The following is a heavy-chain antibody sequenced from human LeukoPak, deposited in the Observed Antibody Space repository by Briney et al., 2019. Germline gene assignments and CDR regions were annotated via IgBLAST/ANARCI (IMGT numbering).Heavy chain of an antibody. CDR1: GYTFTSYD. J-gene: IGHJ6*03. Sequence: GASVKVSCKASGYTFTSYDISWVRQAPGQGLEWMGWINPNSGDTNYAQKFQGRVTMTRDTSISTAYMELSRLRSDDTAVYYCARDRGVDYCSGGSCSHYYYYMDVWGKGTTVTISS. D-gene: IGHD2-15*01. CDR3: ARDRGVDYCSGGSCSHYYYYMDV. CDR2: INPNSGDT. V-gene: IGHV1-2*02.